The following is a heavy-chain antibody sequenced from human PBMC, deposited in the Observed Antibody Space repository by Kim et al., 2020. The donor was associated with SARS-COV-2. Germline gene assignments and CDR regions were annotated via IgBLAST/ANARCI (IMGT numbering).Heavy chain of an antibody. CDR3: ARQIPPEGYYYGMDV. J-gene: IGHJ6*02. V-gene: IGHV4-39*01. Sequence: PSLKRRVTISVDTSKNQFSLKLSSVTAADTAVYYCARQIPPEGYYYGMDVWGQGTTVTVSS.